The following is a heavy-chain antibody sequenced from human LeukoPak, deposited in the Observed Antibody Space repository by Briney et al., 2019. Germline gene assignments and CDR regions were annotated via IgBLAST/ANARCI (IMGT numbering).Heavy chain of an antibody. CDR3: VRGGTTSYDY. CDR2: IKQDESEK. V-gene: IGHV3-7*01. J-gene: IGHJ4*02. CDR1: GFTFSSYW. D-gene: IGHD1-7*01. Sequence: GGSLRLSCVASGFTFSSYWMSRVRQAPGKGLEGVANIKQDESEKHYVDSVKGRFTISRDNAKNSVYLQMNSLRGEDTAVYYCVRGGTTSYDYWGQGTLVTVSS.